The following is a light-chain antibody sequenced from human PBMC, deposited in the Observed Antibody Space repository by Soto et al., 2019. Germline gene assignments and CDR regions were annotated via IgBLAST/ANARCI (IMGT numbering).Light chain of an antibody. Sequence: DISLTQSPSSLSASVGDSVTITCRASQTISRYLNWYQQRPGKAPSLLIYATFNLQTGVPSRFSGSGSGTDFTLSITSLQPEDFATYYFQQTYDTLFSFGPGTTLDLK. CDR3: QQTYDTLFS. CDR2: ATF. J-gene: IGKJ3*01. CDR1: QTISRY. V-gene: IGKV1-39*01.